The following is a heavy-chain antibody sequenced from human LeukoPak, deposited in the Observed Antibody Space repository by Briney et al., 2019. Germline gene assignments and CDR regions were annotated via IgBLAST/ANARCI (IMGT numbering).Heavy chain of an antibody. V-gene: IGHV1-2*02. Sequence: ASVKVSCKASGYTFAGYYMHWVRQAPGQGLEWIGWINPNSGGTNYAQKFQGRVTMTRDTSISTAYMELSRLRSDDTAVYYCAREISGANNCGGDCYALVYWGQGTLVTVSS. CDR2: INPNSGGT. J-gene: IGHJ4*02. CDR3: AREISGANNCGGDCYALVY. D-gene: IGHD2-21*01. CDR1: GYTFAGYY.